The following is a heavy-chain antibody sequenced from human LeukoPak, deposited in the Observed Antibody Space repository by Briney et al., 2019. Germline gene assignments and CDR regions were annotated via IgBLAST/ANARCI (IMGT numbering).Heavy chain of an antibody. CDR1: GFTFSSYG. J-gene: IGHJ4*02. D-gene: IGHD3-10*01. CDR3: AKEKGLLWFGELLRH. Sequence: GGSLRLSCAASGFTFSSYGMSWVRQAPGKGLEWVSAISGSGGSTYYADSVKGRFTISRDNSKNTLYLQMNSLRAEDTAVYYCAKEKGLLWFGELLRHWGQGTLVTVSS. CDR2: ISGSGGST. V-gene: IGHV3-23*01.